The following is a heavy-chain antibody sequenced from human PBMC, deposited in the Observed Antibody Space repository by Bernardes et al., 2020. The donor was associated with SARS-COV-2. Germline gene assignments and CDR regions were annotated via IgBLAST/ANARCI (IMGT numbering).Heavy chain of an antibody. D-gene: IGHD6-13*01. CDR3: ARVRRAEAGIDY. Sequence: VGSLRLSCAASGFTFPDSWMHWVRQGPGKGLVWVSRITPDGSGANYADSVKGRFTISRDNARNTVYLQMNSLRAEDTAVYYCARVRRAEAGIDYWGQGTLVTV. V-gene: IGHV3-74*01. CDR2: ITPDGSGA. CDR1: GFTFPDSW. J-gene: IGHJ4*02.